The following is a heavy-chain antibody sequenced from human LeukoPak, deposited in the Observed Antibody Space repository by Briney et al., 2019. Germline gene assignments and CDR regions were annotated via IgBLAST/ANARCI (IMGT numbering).Heavy chain of an antibody. J-gene: IGHJ4*02. CDR1: GFTFSSYS. V-gene: IGHV3-21*01. CDR3: ARDLFTGGRGYYFDY. D-gene: IGHD7-27*01. CDR2: ISSSSSYI. Sequence: AGSLRLSCAASGFTFSSYSMNWDRQAPGKGLGWESSISSSSSYIYYTDSGKGPFTISTSNAKISLYLQMNSLRAEDTAVYYCARDLFTGGRGYYFDYWGQGTLVTVSS.